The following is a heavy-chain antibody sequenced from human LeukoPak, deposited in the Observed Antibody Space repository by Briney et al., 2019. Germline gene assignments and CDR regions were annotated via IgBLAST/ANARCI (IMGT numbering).Heavy chain of an antibody. CDR2: ISYTGSA. CDR3: AGRVGDSAFDI. V-gene: IGHV4-59*08. D-gene: IGHD1-26*01. CDR1: GGSISSYY. J-gene: IGHJ3*02. Sequence: PPETLSLTCTVSGGSISSYYWSWIRQPPGKGLEWIGYISYTGSANYNPSLKSRVTISVDTSKNKFSLKLSSVTAADTAVYYCAGRVGDSAFDIWGPGTTATLSS.